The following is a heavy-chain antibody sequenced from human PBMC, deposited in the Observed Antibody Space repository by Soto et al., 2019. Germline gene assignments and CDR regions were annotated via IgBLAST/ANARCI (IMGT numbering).Heavy chain of an antibody. J-gene: IGHJ6*04. CDR3: ARGVDAGVDV. CDR1: GYTFTTYD. Sequence: QVQLVQSGAEVTKPGASVKVSCKASGYTFTTYDINWVRQATGQGLEWLGWMSPNSGATGYAQKFQGRVTMTRDTSRTRAYMELSNLRSEDTAMYYCARGVDAGVDVWGEGPTVTVSS. V-gene: IGHV1-8*01. D-gene: IGHD1-1*01. CDR2: MSPNSGAT.